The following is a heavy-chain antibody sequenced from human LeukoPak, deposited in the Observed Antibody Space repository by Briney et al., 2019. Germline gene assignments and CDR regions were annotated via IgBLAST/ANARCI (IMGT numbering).Heavy chain of an antibody. CDR3: AREGRRLRCRSFDL. Sequence: GGSLRLSYAASVFTLSSYSMNCVPHAPGKGLEWVSSISSSSSYIYYAEAVKGRFTIYRDNDKNSLYLQMNSLGVEDTAVYYCAREGRRLRCRSFDLWGRGTLVTVSS. J-gene: IGHJ2*01. CDR2: ISSSSSYI. D-gene: IGHD5-12*01. V-gene: IGHV3-21*01. CDR1: VFTLSSYS.